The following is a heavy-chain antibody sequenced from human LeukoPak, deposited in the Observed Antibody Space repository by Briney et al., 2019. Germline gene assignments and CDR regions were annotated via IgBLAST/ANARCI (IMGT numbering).Heavy chain of an antibody. Sequence: SETLSLTCTVSGGSINSGAYSWNWIRQPPGKGLEWIGYVYHRGSTSYNPSLKSRLTISVDRSKNQFSLRLTSVTAADTAVYYCARAEDTAMAVDYWGQGTLVTVSS. J-gene: IGHJ4*02. V-gene: IGHV4-30-2*01. CDR1: GGSINSGAYS. D-gene: IGHD5-18*01. CDR2: VYHRGST. CDR3: ARAEDTAMAVDY.